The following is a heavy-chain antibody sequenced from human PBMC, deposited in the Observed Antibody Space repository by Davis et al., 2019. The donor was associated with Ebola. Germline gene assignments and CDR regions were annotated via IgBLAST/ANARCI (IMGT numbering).Heavy chain of an antibody. Sequence: AASVKVSCKASGYTFTSYAMHWVRQAPGQRLEWMGWININTGNPTYAQGFTGRFVFSLDTSVSTAYLQISSLKAEDTAVYYCARGRDIGDYWGQGTLVTVSS. J-gene: IGHJ4*02. CDR1: GYTFTSYA. CDR2: ININTGNP. D-gene: IGHD2-15*01. V-gene: IGHV7-4-1*02. CDR3: ARGRDIGDY.